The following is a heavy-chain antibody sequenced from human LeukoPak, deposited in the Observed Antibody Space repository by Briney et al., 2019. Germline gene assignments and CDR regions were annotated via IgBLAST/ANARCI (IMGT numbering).Heavy chain of an antibody. J-gene: IGHJ6*03. CDR2: IYTSGST. Sequence: SETLSLTCTVSGGSISSYYWSWIRQPAGKGLEWIGRIYTSGSTNYNPSLKSRVTMSVDTSKNQFSLKLSSVTAADTAVYYCARVANRVDTAMVLYYYYMDVWGKGTTVTVSS. V-gene: IGHV4-4*07. D-gene: IGHD5-18*01. CDR3: ARVANRVDTAMVLYYYYMDV. CDR1: GGSISSYY.